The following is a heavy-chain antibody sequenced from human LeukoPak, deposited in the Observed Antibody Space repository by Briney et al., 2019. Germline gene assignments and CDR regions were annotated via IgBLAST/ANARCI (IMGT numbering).Heavy chain of an antibody. CDR3: AREANWFDP. CDR2: TYHSGST. J-gene: IGHJ5*02. Sequence: SETLPLTCTVSGGSISSSSYYWGWIRQPPGKGLEWIGSTYHSGSTYYNPSLKSRVTISVDTSKNQFSLKLSSVTAADTAVYYCAREANWFDPWGQGTLVTVSS. CDR1: GGSISSSSYY. V-gene: IGHV4-39*07.